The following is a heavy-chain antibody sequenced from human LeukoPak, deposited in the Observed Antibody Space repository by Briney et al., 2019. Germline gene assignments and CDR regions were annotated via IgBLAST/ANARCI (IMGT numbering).Heavy chain of an antibody. CDR1: GFTFGDYA. CDR3: ARVDASCYDC. J-gene: IGHJ4*02. Sequence: GGSLRLSCTASGFTFGDYAMSWVRQAPGKGLEWVSSISSSSNYKYYADSVKGRFTISRDNAKNSLYLQMNSLRAEDTAVYYCARVDASCYDCWGQGTLVTVSS. V-gene: IGHV3-21*01. D-gene: IGHD2-2*01. CDR2: ISSSSNYK.